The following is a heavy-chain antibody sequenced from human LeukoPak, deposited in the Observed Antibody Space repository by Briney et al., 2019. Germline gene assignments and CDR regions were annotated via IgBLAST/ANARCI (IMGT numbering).Heavy chain of an antibody. J-gene: IGHJ4*02. CDR1: GGPISGFY. V-gene: IGHV4-34*01. Sequence: SETLSLTRAVYGGPISGFYYTWIRQPPGKGLEWIGEIDHSGDTNYNPSLKSRATISIDTSKSQVFLKVTSVTAADAALHYCARGSPFQEWGQGTLVTVSS. CDR3: ARGSPFQE. CDR2: IDHSGDT.